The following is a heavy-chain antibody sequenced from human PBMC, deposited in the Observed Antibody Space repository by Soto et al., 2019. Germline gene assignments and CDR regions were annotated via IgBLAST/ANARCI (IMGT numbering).Heavy chain of an antibody. J-gene: IGHJ4*02. Sequence: EVQLVESGGGLVQPGGSLRLSCAASGFTFSSYSMNWVRQAPGKGLEWVSYISSSSSTIYYADSVKGRFTISRDNAKNSLYLQMNSLRDEDTAVYYCARGLYYYDSSGYYAYWGQGTLVTVSS. CDR2: ISSSSSTI. D-gene: IGHD3-22*01. V-gene: IGHV3-48*02. CDR3: ARGLYYYDSSGYYAY. CDR1: GFTFSSYS.